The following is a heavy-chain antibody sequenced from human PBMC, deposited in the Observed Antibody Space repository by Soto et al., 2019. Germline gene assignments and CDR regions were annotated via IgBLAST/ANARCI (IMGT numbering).Heavy chain of an antibody. CDR3: ATAVYSSGPAARYNWFDP. CDR1: GYTLTELS. D-gene: IGHD6-19*01. CDR2: FDPEDGET. Sequence: GASVKVSCKVSGYTLTELSMHWVRQAPGKGLEWMGGFDPEDGETIYAQKFQGRVTMTEDTSTDTAYMELSSLRSEDTAVYYCATAVYSSGPAARYNWFDPWGQGTLVTVSS. V-gene: IGHV1-24*01. J-gene: IGHJ5*02.